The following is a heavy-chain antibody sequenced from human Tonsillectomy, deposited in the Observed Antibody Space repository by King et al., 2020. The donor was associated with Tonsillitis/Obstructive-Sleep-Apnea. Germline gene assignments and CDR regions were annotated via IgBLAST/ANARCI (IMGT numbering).Heavy chain of an antibody. V-gene: IGHV1-2*02. Sequence: VQLVESGAEVKKPGASVKVSCRASGYTFTGYYIHWVRQAPGQGLEWMGWINPNTGGTNYAQKFQSRVTLTRDTSISTAYMELSRLRSDDTAVYYCASNWGSPSNFEYWGQGTLVTVSS. D-gene: IGHD7-27*01. J-gene: IGHJ4*02. CDR2: INPNTGGT. CDR1: GYTFTGYY. CDR3: ASNWGSPSNFEY.